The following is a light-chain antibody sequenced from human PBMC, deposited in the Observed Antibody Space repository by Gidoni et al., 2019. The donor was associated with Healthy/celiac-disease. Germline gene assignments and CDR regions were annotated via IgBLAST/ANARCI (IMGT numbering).Light chain of an antibody. Sequence: QSALTQPRPVSGSPGQSVTIACPGTSSDVGGYNYVSWYQQHPGKAPKLMIYDVSKRPSGVPDRFSGSKSGNTASLTISGLQAEDEADYYCCSYAGSYCYVSGTGTKVTVL. J-gene: IGLJ1*01. CDR2: DVS. CDR1: SSDVGGYNY. V-gene: IGLV2-11*01. CDR3: CSYAGSYCYV.